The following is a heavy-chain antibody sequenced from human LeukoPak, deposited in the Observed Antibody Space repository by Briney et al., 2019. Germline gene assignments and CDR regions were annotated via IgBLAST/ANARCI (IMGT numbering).Heavy chain of an antibody. CDR3: ARDSLTARPFDY. J-gene: IGHJ4*02. Sequence: PGGSLRLSCAASGFRFSDYSMNWVRQAPGKGLEWISYIGISSGNTNYADSVKGRFTISGDKAKNSLYLQMNSLRVEDTAVYYCARDSLTARPFDYWGQGILVTVSS. V-gene: IGHV3-48*01. CDR1: GFRFSDYS. CDR2: IGISSGNT. D-gene: IGHD6-6*01.